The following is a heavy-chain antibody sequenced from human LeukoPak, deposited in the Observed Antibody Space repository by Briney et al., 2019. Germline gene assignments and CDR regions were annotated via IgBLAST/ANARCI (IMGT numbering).Heavy chain of an antibody. CDR3: AKDSYCGGDCFALDY. CDR1: GFTFSSHG. D-gene: IGHD2-21*02. CDR2: ISYDGSNK. J-gene: IGHJ4*02. Sequence: GGSLRLSCAASGFTFSSHGMHWVRQAPGKGLEWVAVISYDGSNKYYADSVKGRFTISRDNSKNTLYLQMNSLRAEDTAVYYCAKDSYCGGDCFALDYWGQGTLVTVSS. V-gene: IGHV3-30*18.